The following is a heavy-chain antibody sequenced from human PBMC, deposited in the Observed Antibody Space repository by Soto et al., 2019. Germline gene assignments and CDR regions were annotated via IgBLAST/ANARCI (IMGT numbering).Heavy chain of an antibody. CDR2: ISYDGSNK. V-gene: IGHV3-30*18. J-gene: IGHJ6*02. D-gene: IGHD3-10*01. CDR1: GFTFVSYV. CDR3: AKDLGLWFGELWGYYYYYGMDV. Sequence: GSLSLCWASSGFTFVSYVRHLVRQAPGKGLEWVAVISYDGSNKYYADSVKGRFTISRDNSKNTLYLQMNSLRAEDTAVYYCAKDLGLWFGELWGYYYYYGMDVWGQGTTVTVS.